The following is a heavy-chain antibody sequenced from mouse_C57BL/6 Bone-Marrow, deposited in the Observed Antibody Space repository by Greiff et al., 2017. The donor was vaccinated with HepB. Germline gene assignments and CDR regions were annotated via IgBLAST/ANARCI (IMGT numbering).Heavy chain of an antibody. CDR2: INPNYGTT. CDR3: ASSYYGSSYRWYFDV. V-gene: IGHV1-39*01. CDR1: GYSFTDYN. D-gene: IGHD1-1*01. Sequence: EVKLVESGPELVKPGASVKISCKASGYSFTDYNMNWVKQSNGKSLEWIGVINPNYGTTNYNQKFKGKATLTVDQSTSTAYMQLNSLTSEDSAVDYCASSYYGSSYRWYFDVWGTGTTVTVSS. J-gene: IGHJ1*03.